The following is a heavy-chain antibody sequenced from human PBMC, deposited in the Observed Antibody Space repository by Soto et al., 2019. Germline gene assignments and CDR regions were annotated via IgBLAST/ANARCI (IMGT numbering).Heavy chain of an antibody. CDR2: IYYRGST. CDR1: GGSISSCDYY. V-gene: IGHV4-30-4*01. D-gene: IGHD5-12*01. J-gene: IGHJ4*02. CDR3: ARDLYDYEIGY. Sequence: QVQLQESGPGLVKPSQTLSLTCTVSGGSISSCDYYWSWIRQPPGQGLEWIGYIYYRGSTYYHPSLKSRVTTSVDTSKNHFSLKLSSVTAADTAVYYWARDLYDYEIGYWGQGTLVTVSS.